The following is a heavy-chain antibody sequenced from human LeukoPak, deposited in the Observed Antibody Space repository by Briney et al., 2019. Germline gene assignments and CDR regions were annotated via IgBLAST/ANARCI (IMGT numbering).Heavy chain of an antibody. CDR2: IYYSGST. D-gene: IGHD3-22*01. V-gene: IGHV4-59*11. CDR3: ARGTYYYDSRYYFDY. Sequence: SQTLSLTCTVSGGSIGSHYWNWIRQPPGKGLEWIGYIYYSGSTNYNPSLKSRVSISVDTSKNQFSLKLSSVTAADTAVYYCARGTYYYDSRYYFDYWGQGTLVTVSS. J-gene: IGHJ4*02. CDR1: GGSIGSHY.